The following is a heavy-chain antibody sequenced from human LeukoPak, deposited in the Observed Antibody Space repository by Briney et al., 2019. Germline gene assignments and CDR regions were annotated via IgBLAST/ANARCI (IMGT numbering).Heavy chain of an antibody. CDR1: GFTFSSFA. Sequence: GGSLRLSCAASGFTFSSFAMHWVRQAPGKELEWVAYIRYDGSNKSYADSVKGRFTISRDSSKNTLYLQMNSLRAEDTAVYYCAKDPGAHDKHFDHWGQGTLVTVSS. CDR2: IRYDGSNK. J-gene: IGHJ4*02. V-gene: IGHV3-30*02. D-gene: IGHD3-10*01. CDR3: AKDPGAHDKHFDH.